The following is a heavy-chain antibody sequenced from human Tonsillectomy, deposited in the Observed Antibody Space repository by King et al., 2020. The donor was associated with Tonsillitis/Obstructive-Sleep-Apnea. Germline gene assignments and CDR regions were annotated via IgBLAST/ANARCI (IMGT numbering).Heavy chain of an antibody. CDR2: ISSSSSYI. CDR3: ARDGAGWEYYYYYYMDG. CDR1: GFTFSSYS. V-gene: IGHV3-21*01. J-gene: IGHJ6*03. Sequence: EVQLVESGGGLVKPGGSLRLSCAASGFTFSSYSMNWVRQAPGKGLEWVSSISSSSSYIYYADSVKGRFTISRDNAKNSLYLQMNSLRAEDTAVYYCARDGAGWEYYYYYYMDGWGEGTTVTVSS. D-gene: IGHD1-26*01.